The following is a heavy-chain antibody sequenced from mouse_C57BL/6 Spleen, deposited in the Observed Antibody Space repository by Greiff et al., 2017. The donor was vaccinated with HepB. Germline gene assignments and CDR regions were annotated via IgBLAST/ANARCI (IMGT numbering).Heavy chain of an antibody. CDR2: ISGGGGNT. Sequence: EVMLVESGGGLVKPGGSLKLSCAASGFTFSSYTMSWVRQTPEKRLEWVATISGGGGNTYYPDSVKGRFTISRDNAKNTLYLQMSSLRSEDTALYYCARQTTVVAHWYFDVWGTGTTVTVSS. D-gene: IGHD1-1*01. V-gene: IGHV5-9*01. CDR1: GFTFSSYT. J-gene: IGHJ1*03. CDR3: ARQTTVVAHWYFDV.